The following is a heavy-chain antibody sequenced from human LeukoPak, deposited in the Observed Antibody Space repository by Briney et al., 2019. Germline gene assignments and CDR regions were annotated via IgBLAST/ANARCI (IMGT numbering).Heavy chain of an antibody. D-gene: IGHD2-8*01. Sequence: QPGGSLRLSRAASGFTFTSSATGWVGQAPGKGREWVAATSDIGRLSESADPVKGRFTNSRGNSNNTLYLQMNSLRAEDTTVYYCARDLDLGDCTNGVCYYIDYWGQGTLVTVSS. V-gene: IGHV3-23*01. J-gene: IGHJ4*02. CDR1: GFTFTSSA. CDR3: ARDLDLGDCTNGVCYYIDY. CDR2: TSDIGRLS.